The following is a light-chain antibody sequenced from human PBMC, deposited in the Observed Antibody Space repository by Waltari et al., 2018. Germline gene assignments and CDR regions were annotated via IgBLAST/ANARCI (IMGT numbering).Light chain of an antibody. Sequence: QSTLTQPASVSGSPGQSFTISCPGTSSDVGGYNYVSWYQQHPGKAPKLMIYEVSNRPSGVSNRFSGSKSGNTASLTISELQAEDEADYYCSSYTSSSTYVFGTGTKVTVL. CDR1: SSDVGGYNY. CDR2: EVS. V-gene: IGLV2-14*01. J-gene: IGLJ1*01. CDR3: SSYTSSSTYV.